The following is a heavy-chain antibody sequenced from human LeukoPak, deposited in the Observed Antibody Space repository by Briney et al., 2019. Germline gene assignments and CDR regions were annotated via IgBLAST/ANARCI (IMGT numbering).Heavy chain of an antibody. D-gene: IGHD4-23*01. J-gene: IGHJ4*02. CDR1: GFTFSSYS. CDR3: ARESYYGGNSDY. CDR2: ISSSSSYI. Sequence: PGGSLRLSCAASGFTFSSYSMNWVRQAPGKGLEWVSSISSSSSYIYYADSVKGGFTISRDNAKNSLYLQMNSLRAEDTAVYYCARESYYGGNSDYWGQGTLVTVSS. V-gene: IGHV3-21*01.